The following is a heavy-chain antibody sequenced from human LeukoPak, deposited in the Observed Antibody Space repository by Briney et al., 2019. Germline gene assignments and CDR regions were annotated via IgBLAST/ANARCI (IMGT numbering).Heavy chain of an antibody. CDR3: ARDDDYNPLVH. D-gene: IGHD4/OR15-4a*01. Sequence: ASVKVSCKASGYTFTNYGINWVRQAPGQGLEWMGWISAYNGDTNYAQKFQGRVTLTTDTSTSTAYMELRSLRSDDTAVYYCARDDDYNPLVHWGQGTLVTVSS. V-gene: IGHV1-18*01. CDR2: ISAYNGDT. J-gene: IGHJ4*02. CDR1: GYTFTNYG.